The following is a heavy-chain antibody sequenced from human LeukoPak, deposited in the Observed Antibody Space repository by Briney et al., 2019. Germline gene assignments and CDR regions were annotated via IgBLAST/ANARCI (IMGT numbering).Heavy chain of an antibody. CDR1: GGTFSSYA. V-gene: IGHV1-69*13. CDR3: ARGYCSSTSCSGGDAFDI. Sequence: GASVKVSCKASGGTFSSYAISWVRQAPGQGLEWMGGIIPIFGTANYAQKFQGRVTITADESTSTAYMELSSLRSEDTAVYYCARGYCSSTSCSGGDAFDIWGQGTMVTVSS. J-gene: IGHJ3*02. D-gene: IGHD2-2*01. CDR2: IIPIFGTA.